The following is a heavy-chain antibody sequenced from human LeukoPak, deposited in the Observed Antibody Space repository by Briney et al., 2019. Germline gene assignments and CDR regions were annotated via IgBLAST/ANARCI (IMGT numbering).Heavy chain of an antibody. CDR2: IKQDGSEK. J-gene: IGHJ4*02. CDR3: ARGGNDDFWSGDAVINYFDY. CDR1: GFTFSSYR. V-gene: IGHV3-7*01. Sequence: GGSLRLSCAASGFTFSSYRMSWVRQAPGKGLEWVANIKQDGSEKYYVDSVKGRFTISRDNAKNSLYLQMNSLRAEDTAVYYCARGGNDDFWSGDAVINYFDYWGQGTLVTVSS. D-gene: IGHD3-3*01.